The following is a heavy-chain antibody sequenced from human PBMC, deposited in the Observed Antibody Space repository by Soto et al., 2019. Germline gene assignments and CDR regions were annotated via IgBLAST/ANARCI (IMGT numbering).Heavy chain of an antibody. V-gene: IGHV5-10-1*01. J-gene: IGHJ6*02. D-gene: IGHD5-18*01. CDR2: IDPSDSYT. CDR3: ARTSMQSRGYTYGHGGMDV. Sequence: GESLKISCKGSGYSFTSYWINWVRQRPGKGLEWMGRIDPSDSYTNYSPSFQGLVTISADKSISTAYLQWSSLKASDTAIYYCARTSMQSRGYTYGHGGMDVWGQGTXVTDPS. CDR1: GYSFTSYW.